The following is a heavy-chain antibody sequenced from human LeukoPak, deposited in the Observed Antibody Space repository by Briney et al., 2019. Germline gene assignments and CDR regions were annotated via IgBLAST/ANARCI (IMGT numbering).Heavy chain of an antibody. Sequence: SETLSLTCTVSGGSISSYYWSWIRQPPGKGLEWIGYIYYSGSTNYNPSLKSRVTISVDTSKNQFSLKLSSVTAADTAVYYCARINVDIVATINFDYWGQGTLVTVSS. V-gene: IGHV4-59*12. J-gene: IGHJ4*02. CDR3: ARINVDIVATINFDY. CDR2: IYYSGST. CDR1: GGSISSYY. D-gene: IGHD5-12*01.